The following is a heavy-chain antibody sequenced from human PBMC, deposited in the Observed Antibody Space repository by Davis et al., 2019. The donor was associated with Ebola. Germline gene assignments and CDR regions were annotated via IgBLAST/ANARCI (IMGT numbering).Heavy chain of an antibody. CDR3: ARAPGCAGGDCAGYNWFDS. Sequence: ASVKVSCKAFGYTFTGYWMHWVRQAPGQGLEWMGIINCSSGGKTYAQKFQGRVTMARDTSTNTVDMELSSLKSEDTAVYYCARAPGCAGGDCAGYNWFDSWGQGTLVTVSS. V-gene: IGHV1-46*01. CDR2: INCSSGGK. D-gene: IGHD2-21*01. CDR1: GYTFTGYW. J-gene: IGHJ5*01.